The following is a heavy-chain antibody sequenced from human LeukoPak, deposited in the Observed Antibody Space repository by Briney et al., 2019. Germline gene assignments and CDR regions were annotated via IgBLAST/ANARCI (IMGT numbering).Heavy chain of an antibody. CDR1: GYSISSGYY. CDR3: ARPNHYSGFPFDY. CDR2: IYQSGST. Sequence: KASETLSLTCAVSGYSISSGYYWGWIRQPPGKGLEWIGSIYQSGSTYYNPSLKSRVTISVDTSKNQFSLKLSSVTAADTAVYYCARPNHYSGFPFDYWGQGTLVTVSS. D-gene: IGHD5-12*01. V-gene: IGHV4-38-2*01. J-gene: IGHJ4*02.